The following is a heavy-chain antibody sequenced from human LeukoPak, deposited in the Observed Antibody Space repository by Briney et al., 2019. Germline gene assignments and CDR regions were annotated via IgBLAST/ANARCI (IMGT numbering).Heavy chain of an antibody. CDR3: ARQPRGPYDFWSGYYFDY. V-gene: IGHV4-30-2*01. Sequence: TPSETLFLTCAVSGGSISSGGYSWSWIRPPPGKGLEWIGYIYHSGSTYYNPSLKSRVTISVDRSKNQFSLKLSSVTAADTAVYCCARQPRGPYDFWSGYYFDYWGQGTLVTVSS. D-gene: IGHD3-3*01. CDR2: IYHSGST. J-gene: IGHJ4*02. CDR1: GGSISSGGYS.